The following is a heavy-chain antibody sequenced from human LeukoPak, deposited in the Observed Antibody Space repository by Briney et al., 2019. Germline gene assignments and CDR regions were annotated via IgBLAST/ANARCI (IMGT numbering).Heavy chain of an antibody. V-gene: IGHV1-2*02. CDR3: ARDSGEASGDS. CDR2: INPNSGGA. D-gene: IGHD1-1*01. Sequence: ASAKVSCKASGYTFTGYYMHWVRQAPGQGLEWMGWINPNSGGANYAQKFQGRVTMTRDTSISTAYMELSRLRSDDTAVYYCARDSGEASGDSWGQGTLVTVSS. J-gene: IGHJ4*02. CDR1: GYTFTGYY.